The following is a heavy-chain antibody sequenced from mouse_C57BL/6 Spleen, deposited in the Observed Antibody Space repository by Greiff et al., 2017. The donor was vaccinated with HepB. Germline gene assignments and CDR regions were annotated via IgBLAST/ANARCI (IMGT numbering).Heavy chain of an antibody. Sequence: QVQLQQPGAELVRPGSSVKLSCKASGYTFTSYWMDWVKQRPGQGLEWIGNIYPSDSETHYNQKFKDKATLTVDKSSSTAYMQLSSLTSEDSAVYYCARSGYLQGGFAYWGQGTLVTVSA. D-gene: IGHD3-1*01. J-gene: IGHJ3*01. V-gene: IGHV1-61*01. CDR3: ARSGYLQGGFAY. CDR2: IYPSDSET. CDR1: GYTFTSYW.